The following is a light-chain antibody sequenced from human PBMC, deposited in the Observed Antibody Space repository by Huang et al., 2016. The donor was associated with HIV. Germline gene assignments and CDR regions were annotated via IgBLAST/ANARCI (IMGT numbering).Light chain of an antibody. V-gene: IGKV3-11*01. Sequence: EIVLTQSPATLSLSPGERATLSCRASQSVSSYLAWYQQKPGQAPRLLIYDAYNRATGIPARFSGSGSGTDFTLTINSLEPEDFAVYYCQQRSNWPPAFGQGTRLEIK. CDR3: QQRSNWPPA. CDR1: QSVSSY. J-gene: IGKJ5*01. CDR2: DAY.